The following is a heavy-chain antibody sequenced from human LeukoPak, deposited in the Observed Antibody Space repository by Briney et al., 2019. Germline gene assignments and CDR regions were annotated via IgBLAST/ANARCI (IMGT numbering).Heavy chain of an antibody. CDR1: GFTFSSYV. V-gene: IGHV3-23*01. CDR3: ARRGFWSGYSPWGYYYMDV. J-gene: IGHJ6*03. D-gene: IGHD3-3*01. CDR2: ISRGGGNT. Sequence: GGSLRLSCAASGFTFSSYVMSWVRQAPGQGLEWVSAISRGGGNTYYADSVKGRFTISRDNSKNTLYLQMNSLGAEDTALYYCARRGFWSGYSPWGYYYMDVWGKGTTVTVSS.